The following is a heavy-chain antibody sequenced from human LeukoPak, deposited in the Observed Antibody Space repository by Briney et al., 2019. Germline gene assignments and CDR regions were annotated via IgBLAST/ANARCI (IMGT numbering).Heavy chain of an antibody. CDR3: AATDRFLDPNWSKRQISTGSRFDY. Sequence: ASVKVSCKASGYTFTSYYMHWVRQAPGHGLEWMGIINPSGGSRSYAQKFQGRVTMTRDTSTSTVYMELSSLRSEDTAVYYCAATDRFLDPNWSKRQISTGSRFDYWGQGTLVTVSS. D-gene: IGHD3-3*01. V-gene: IGHV1-46*01. CDR1: GYTFTSYY. CDR2: INPSGGSR. J-gene: IGHJ4*02.